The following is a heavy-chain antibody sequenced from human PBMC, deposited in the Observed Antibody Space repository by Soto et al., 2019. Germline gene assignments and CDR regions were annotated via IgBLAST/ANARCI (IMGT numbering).Heavy chain of an antibody. CDR1: GGSISSYY. D-gene: IGHD3-16*01. V-gene: IGHV4-59*12. J-gene: IGHJ6*02. CDR2: IYYSGST. CDR3: ARDAPQITFGGAVLGGMDV. Sequence: SETLSLTCTVSGGSISSYYWSWIRQPPGKGLEWIGYIYYSGSTYYNPSLKSRVTISVDTSKNQFSLKLSSVTAADTAVYYCARDAPQITFGGAVLGGMDVWGQGTTVTVSS.